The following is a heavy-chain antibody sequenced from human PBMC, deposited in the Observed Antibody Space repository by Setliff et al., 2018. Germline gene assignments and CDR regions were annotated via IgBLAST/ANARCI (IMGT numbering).Heavy chain of an antibody. V-gene: IGHV4-38-2*01. CDR3: ATLTGDRGVDY. D-gene: IGHD7-27*01. J-gene: IGHJ4*02. Sequence: SETLSLTCAVSGYSISSGYDWGWIRQPPGKGLEWIGSIYYRGSTSYNSSLKSRVSISVDTSKNQFSLNLNAVTAADTAVYYCATLTGDRGVDYWGQGRLVTVSS. CDR1: GYSISSGYD. CDR2: IYYRGST.